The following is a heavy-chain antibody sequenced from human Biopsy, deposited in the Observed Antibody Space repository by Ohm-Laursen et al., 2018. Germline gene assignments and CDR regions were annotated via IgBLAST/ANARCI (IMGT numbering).Heavy chain of an antibody. V-gene: IGHV3-33*04. D-gene: IGHD6-19*01. J-gene: IGHJ2*01. CDR2: IWYDGTNE. CDR1: GFSFSTYW. Sequence: SSLRLSCAAAGFSFSTYWMHWVRQAPGKGLEWISLIWYDGTNEDYADSVKGRFTISRDNSKNTLYLQINTLTLEDTAFYYCARGLSSGWYGYFDVWGRGTLVTVSS. CDR3: ARGLSSGWYGYFDV.